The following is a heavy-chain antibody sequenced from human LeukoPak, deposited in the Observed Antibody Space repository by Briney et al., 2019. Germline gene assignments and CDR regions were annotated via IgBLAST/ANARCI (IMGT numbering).Heavy chain of an antibody. CDR3: ARVSSYCSSNSCPYDY. J-gene: IGHJ4*02. CDR2: MNTDGSTT. V-gene: IGHV3-74*01. CDR1: GFTFSTYW. D-gene: IGHD2-2*01. Sequence: GGSLRLPCAASGFTFSTYWMHWVRQAPGKGLVWVSRMNTDGSTTSYADSVKGRFTISRDNAQNTLYLQMNSLRVEDTAVYYCARVSSYCSSNSCPYDYWGRGTLVTVSS.